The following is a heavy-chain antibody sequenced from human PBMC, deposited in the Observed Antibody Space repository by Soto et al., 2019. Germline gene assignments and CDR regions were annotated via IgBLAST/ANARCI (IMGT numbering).Heavy chain of an antibody. Sequence: GGSLRLSCAASGFTFSDYYMSWIRQAPGKGLEWVSYISSSSNYINYADSVKGRFTISRDNAKNSLYLQMNSLRAEDTAVYYCARDHPNTAMVHYWGQGTLVTVSS. CDR3: ARDHPNTAMVHY. CDR2: ISSSSNYI. D-gene: IGHD5-18*01. J-gene: IGHJ4*02. V-gene: IGHV3-11*06. CDR1: GFTFSDYY.